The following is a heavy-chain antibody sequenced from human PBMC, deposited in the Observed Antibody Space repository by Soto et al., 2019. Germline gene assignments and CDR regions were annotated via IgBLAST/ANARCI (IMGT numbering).Heavy chain of an antibody. J-gene: IGHJ5*02. CDR3: AREIDSPPAQWLVHWFDP. CDR2: IKQDGSEK. V-gene: IGHV3-7*03. D-gene: IGHD6-19*01. Sequence: EVQLVESGGGLVQPGGSLRLSCAASGFTFSSYWMSWVRQAPGKGLEWVANIKQDGSEKYDVDSVKGRSTISRDNAKNSLYLQMNSLRAEDTAVYYCAREIDSPPAQWLVHWFDPWGQGTLVTVSS. CDR1: GFTFSSYW.